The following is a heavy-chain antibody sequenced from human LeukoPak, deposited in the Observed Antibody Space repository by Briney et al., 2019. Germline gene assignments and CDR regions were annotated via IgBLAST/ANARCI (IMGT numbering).Heavy chain of an antibody. Sequence: GGSLRLSCAGSGFTFNNYWMSWVRQAPGKGLEWLANMKKDGSEKYYVDSVKGRFTISRDNAKNSLYLQMDSLRAEDTAVYYCTRDEFWGQGAMVTVSS. V-gene: IGHV3-7*05. J-gene: IGHJ3*01. CDR2: MKKDGSEK. CDR3: TRDEF. CDR1: GFTFNNYW.